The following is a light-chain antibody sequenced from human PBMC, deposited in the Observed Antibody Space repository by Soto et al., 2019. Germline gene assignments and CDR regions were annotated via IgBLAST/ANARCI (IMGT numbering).Light chain of an antibody. CDR2: DVS. CDR1: QSVSSY. V-gene: IGKV3-11*01. Sequence: EIVLTQSPDTLALSPGERATLSCRASQSVSSYLAWYQQKPGQAPRLLIYDVSIRATGIPARISCSGSGTGFTLTISSLEPEDFAVYYCQQRSNSITFGQGTRLEIK. CDR3: QQRSNSIT. J-gene: IGKJ5*01.